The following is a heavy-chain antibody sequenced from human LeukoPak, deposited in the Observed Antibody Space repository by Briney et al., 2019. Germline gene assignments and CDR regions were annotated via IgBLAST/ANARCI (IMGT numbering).Heavy chain of an antibody. J-gene: IGHJ4*02. Sequence: GGSLKISCKGSGYSFTSYWIGWVRQVPGKGLEWMGIIYPGDSDTRYSPSFQGQVTISADKSISTAYLQWSSLKASDTAMYYCARHSSYSSSWHASYWGQGTLVTVSS. CDR2: IYPGDSDT. CDR1: GYSFTSYW. CDR3: ARHSSYSSSWHASY. V-gene: IGHV5-51*01. D-gene: IGHD6-13*01.